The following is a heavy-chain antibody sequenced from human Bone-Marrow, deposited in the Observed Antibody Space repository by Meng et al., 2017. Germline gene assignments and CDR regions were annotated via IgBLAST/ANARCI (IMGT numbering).Heavy chain of an antibody. J-gene: IGHJ4*02. Sequence: SLKISCAASGFTFDDYAMHWVRQAPGKGLEWVSGISWNSGSIGYADSVKGRFTISRDNAKNSLYLQMNSLRAEDTAVYFCAKEGIVATPDYWGQGALVTVSS. V-gene: IGHV3-9*01. CDR1: GFTFDDYA. CDR3: AKEGIVATPDY. CDR2: ISWNSGSI. D-gene: IGHD5-12*01.